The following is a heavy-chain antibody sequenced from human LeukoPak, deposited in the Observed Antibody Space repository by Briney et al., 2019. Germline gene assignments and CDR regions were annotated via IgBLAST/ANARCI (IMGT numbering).Heavy chain of an antibody. J-gene: IGHJ4*02. D-gene: IGHD6-13*01. Sequence: ASVKVSCKASEYTFTGYNMHWVRQAPGQGLEWMGWINPNSGDTNYAQRFQGRVTMTRDTSISTAYMELSTLKSDDTAVYCCAREYSSSWYYFDYWGQGTLVTVSS. V-gene: IGHV1-2*02. CDR3: AREYSSSWYYFDY. CDR2: INPNSGDT. CDR1: EYTFTGYN.